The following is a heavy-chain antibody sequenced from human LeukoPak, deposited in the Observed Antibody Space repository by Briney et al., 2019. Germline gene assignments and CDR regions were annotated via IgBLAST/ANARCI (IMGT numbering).Heavy chain of an antibody. CDR3: ARGEQQLTRTHFDY. CDR2: INPNSGGT. Sequence: GASVTVSCNSSGYTFTGYYMHWVRQAPGQGLEWMGWINPNSGGTNYAQKFQGRVTITRNTSISTAYMELSSLRSEDTAVYYCARGEQQLTRTHFDYWGQGTLVTVSS. J-gene: IGHJ4*02. V-gene: IGHV1-2*02. CDR1: GYTFTGYY. D-gene: IGHD6-13*01.